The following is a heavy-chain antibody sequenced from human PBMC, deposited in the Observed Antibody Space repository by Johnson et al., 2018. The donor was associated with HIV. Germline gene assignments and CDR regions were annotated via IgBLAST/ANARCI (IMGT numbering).Heavy chain of an antibody. CDR3: ASSQGSGEGAFDI. Sequence: QLVESGGGLVQPGRSLRLSCAASGFTFDDYAMHWVRQAPGKGLEWVSGISWNSGSIGYADSVKGRFTISRDNAKNSLYLQMNSLRVEDTAVYYCASSQGSGEGAFDIWGQGTMVTVSS. CDR1: GFTFDDYA. J-gene: IGHJ3*02. CDR2: ISWNSGSI. D-gene: IGHD2-21*01. V-gene: IGHV3-9*01.